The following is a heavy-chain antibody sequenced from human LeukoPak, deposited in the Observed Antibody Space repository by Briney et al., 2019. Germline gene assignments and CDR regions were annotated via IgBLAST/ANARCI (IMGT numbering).Heavy chain of an antibody. J-gene: IGHJ4*02. CDR1: GDSIKTYH. CDR3: ARHRPLSTPGGPHDY. D-gene: IGHD6-6*01. V-gene: IGHV4-59*08. Sequence: SETLSLTCTVSGDSIKTYHWSWIRQSPEKGLEWIGQISYAGGTRYSPSLKGRIAISMDTSNNHFSLSLYSVTAADTAVYYCARHRPLSTPGGPHDYWGRGFLVTVSS. CDR2: ISYAGGT.